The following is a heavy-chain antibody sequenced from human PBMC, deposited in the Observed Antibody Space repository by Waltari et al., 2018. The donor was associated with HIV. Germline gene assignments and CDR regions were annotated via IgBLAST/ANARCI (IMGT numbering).Heavy chain of an antibody. CDR3: VRVVSDGNGSSWLDP. CDR2: IYHPGST. V-gene: IGHV4-4*02. Sequence: QVQLQESGPGQVEPSETLSLTCAISGGSISTYNWWSWVRQPPGKGLEWIGEIYHPGSTNYNKSLKSRFTILVDKSKNQFSLELRSVTAADTAVYYCVRVVSDGNGSSWLDPWGQGTLVTVSS. CDR1: GGSISTYNW. D-gene: IGHD2-21*01. J-gene: IGHJ5*02.